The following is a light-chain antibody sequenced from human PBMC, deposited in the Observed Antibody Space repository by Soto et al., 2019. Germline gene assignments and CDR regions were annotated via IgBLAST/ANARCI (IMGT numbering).Light chain of an antibody. CDR2: GAS. Sequence: EIVMTQSPATLSVSPGERATLSCRASQSVSSNLAWYQQKPGQAPGLLIYGASTRATGIPARFSGSGSGTEVTLTISSLQSEDFAVYYCQQDNNWPPWTFGQGTKVEIK. J-gene: IGKJ1*01. CDR3: QQDNNWPPWT. CDR1: QSVSSN. V-gene: IGKV3-15*01.